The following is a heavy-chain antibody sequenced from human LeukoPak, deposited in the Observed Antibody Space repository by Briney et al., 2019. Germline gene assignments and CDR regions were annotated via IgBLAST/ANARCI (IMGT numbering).Heavy chain of an antibody. Sequence: ASVKVSCKASGYTFTTYDINWVRQATGQGLEWMGWMNPNSGNTGYTQKFQGRVTMTRNTSISTAYMEMSSLRSEDTAVYYCARGRGSGHKENWFDPWGQGTLVTVSS. CDR2: MNPNSGNT. CDR3: ARGRGSGHKENWFDP. D-gene: IGHD6-19*01. V-gene: IGHV1-8*01. J-gene: IGHJ5*02. CDR1: GYTFTTYD.